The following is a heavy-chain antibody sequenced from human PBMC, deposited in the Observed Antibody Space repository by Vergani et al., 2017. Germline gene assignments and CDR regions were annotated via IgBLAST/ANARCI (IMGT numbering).Heavy chain of an antibody. CDR3: AKGCGSNSCPYGGGAFDV. D-gene: IGHD2-2*01. CDR2: INNNGGST. Sequence: QLLESGGGLIQPGGSLRLSCAASGFTFNSYAMTWVRQAPGKGLEWVSGINNNGGSTYYADSVKGRFTISRDNSKNTLYLQMTDLRAEDTATYYCAKGCGSNSCPYGGGAFDVWGHGTMVTVSS. CDR1: GFTFNSYA. J-gene: IGHJ3*01. V-gene: IGHV3-23*01.